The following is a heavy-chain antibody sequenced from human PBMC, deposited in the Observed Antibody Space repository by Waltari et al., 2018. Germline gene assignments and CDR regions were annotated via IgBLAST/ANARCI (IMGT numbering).Heavy chain of an antibody. Sequence: QVQLQESGPGLVKPSGTLSLTCAVSGGSISSSNWWSWVRQPPGKGLEWIEEIYHSGSTNYNPSLKSRVTISVDKSKNQFSLKLSSVTAADTAVYYCARDGGYSSMLNWFDPWGQGTLVTVSS. CDR2: IYHSGST. CDR1: GGSISSSNW. D-gene: IGHD6-13*01. CDR3: ARDGGYSSMLNWFDP. J-gene: IGHJ5*02. V-gene: IGHV4-4*02.